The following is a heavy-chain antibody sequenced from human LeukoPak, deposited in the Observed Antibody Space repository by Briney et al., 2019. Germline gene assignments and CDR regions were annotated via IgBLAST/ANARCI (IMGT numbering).Heavy chain of an antibody. J-gene: IGHJ5*02. CDR3: ARLFLPYYDSSGYYWFDP. CDR1: GGSFSGYY. Sequence: SETLSLTCAVYGGSFSGYYWSWIRQPPGKGLEWIGEINHRGSTNYNPSIKSRVTISVDTSKNQFSLKLSSVTAADTAVYYCARLFLPYYDSSGYYWFDPWGQGTLVPVSS. D-gene: IGHD3-22*01. V-gene: IGHV4-34*01. CDR2: INHRGST.